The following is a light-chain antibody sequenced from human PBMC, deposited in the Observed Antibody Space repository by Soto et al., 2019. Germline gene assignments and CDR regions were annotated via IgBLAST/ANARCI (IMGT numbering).Light chain of an antibody. Sequence: QPVLTQPPSVSGAPGQRVTISCTGSSSNIGAGYDVHWYQQLPGTAPKLLIYANINRPAGVPDRFSGSKSGTSASLAITGLQAEDEADYYCQSYDSSPSGYVFGTGTQLTVL. CDR1: SSNIGAGYD. CDR2: ANI. V-gene: IGLV1-40*01. J-gene: IGLJ7*01. CDR3: QSYDSSPSGYV.